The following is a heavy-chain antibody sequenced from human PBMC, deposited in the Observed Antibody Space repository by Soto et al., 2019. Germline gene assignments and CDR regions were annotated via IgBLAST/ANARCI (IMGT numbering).Heavy chain of an antibody. D-gene: IGHD6-19*01. CDR1: GGSISSYY. CDR3: ARQAPHSSGWFWFDP. V-gene: IGHV4-59*08. CDR2: IYYSGST. Sequence: SETLSLTCTVSGGSISSYYWSWIRQPPGKGLEWIGYIYYSGSTSYNPSLRSRVTKSVDTSKNQFSQKLSSVTAADTAVYYCARQAPHSSGWFWFDPWGQGTLVTVSS. J-gene: IGHJ5*02.